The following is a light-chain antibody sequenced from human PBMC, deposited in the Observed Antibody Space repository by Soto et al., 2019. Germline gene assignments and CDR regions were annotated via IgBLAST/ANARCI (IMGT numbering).Light chain of an antibody. CDR1: SSNIGSYT. CDR3: AAWDDSLNGYV. Sequence: QSVLIQPPSASGTPGQRVTVSCSGGSSNIGSYTVNWYQQLPGAAPKLLIYSNSQRPSGVPDRFSASKSGTSASLAISGLQSEDEAEYYRAAWDDSLNGYVFGPGTKVTVL. V-gene: IGLV1-44*01. J-gene: IGLJ1*01. CDR2: SNS.